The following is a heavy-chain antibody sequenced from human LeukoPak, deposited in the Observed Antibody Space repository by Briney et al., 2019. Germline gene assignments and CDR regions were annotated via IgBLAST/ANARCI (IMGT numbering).Heavy chain of an antibody. CDR1: GGTFSSYA. J-gene: IGHJ6*02. V-gene: IGHV1-69*13. D-gene: IGHD1-26*01. CDR3: ATSAISGSYYYLIWDYYYYYGMDV. Sequence: GASVKVSCKASGGTFSSYAISWVRQAPGQGLEWMGGIIPIFGTANYAQKFQGRVTITADESTSTAYMELSGLRSEDTAVYYCATSAISGSYYYLIWDYYYYYGMDVWGQGTTVTVSS. CDR2: IIPIFGTA.